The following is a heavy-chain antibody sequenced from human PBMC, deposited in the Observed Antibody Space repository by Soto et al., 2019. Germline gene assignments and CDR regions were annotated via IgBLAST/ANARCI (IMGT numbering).Heavy chain of an antibody. Sequence: GGSLRLSCAASGFTFSSYGMHWVRQAPGKGLEWVAVISYDGSNKYYADSVKGRFTISRDNSKNTLYLQMNSLRAEDTAVYYCAKGGGYETYGMDVWGQGTTVTVSS. CDR1: GFTFSSYG. CDR2: ISYDGSNK. V-gene: IGHV3-30*18. D-gene: IGHD5-12*01. J-gene: IGHJ6*02. CDR3: AKGGGYETYGMDV.